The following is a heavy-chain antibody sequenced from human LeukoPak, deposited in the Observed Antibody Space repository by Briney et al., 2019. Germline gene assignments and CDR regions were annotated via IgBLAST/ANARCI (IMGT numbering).Heavy chain of an antibody. CDR3: ARDLGNYGYFAS. V-gene: IGHV3-53*01. CDR2: ISGGGST. CDR1: GFTVSSNY. J-gene: IGHJ4*02. Sequence: GGSLRLSCAASGFTVSSNYMSWVRQAPGKGLEWVSVISGGGSTYYADSVKGRFTISRDNSKNTMYLQMNSLRAEDTAVYYCARDLGNYGYFASGAQEPRATAPS. D-gene: IGHD1-7*01.